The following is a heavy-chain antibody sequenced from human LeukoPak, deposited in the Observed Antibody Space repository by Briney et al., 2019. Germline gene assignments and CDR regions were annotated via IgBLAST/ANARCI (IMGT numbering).Heavy chain of an antibody. Sequence: PSETLSLTCNVSGVSISSSSYYWGWIRQPPGKGLEWIGSIYSSGSTYYNSSLKSRVTISIDTSKNQFSLKLSSVTAADTAVYYCARGGGSGSTPGREYFDYWGQGTLVTVSS. J-gene: IGHJ4*02. V-gene: IGHV4-39*01. CDR1: GVSISSSSYY. CDR3: ARGGGSGSTPGREYFDY. D-gene: IGHD3-10*01. CDR2: IYSSGST.